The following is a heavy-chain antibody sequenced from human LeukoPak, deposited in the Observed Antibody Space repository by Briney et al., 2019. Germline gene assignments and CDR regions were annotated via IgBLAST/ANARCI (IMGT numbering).Heavy chain of an antibody. J-gene: IGHJ4*02. D-gene: IGHD3-22*01. CDR1: GYTFTSYD. V-gene: IGHV1-8*01. Sequence: ASVKVSCKASGYTFTSYDINWVRQATGQGLEWMGWMNPNSGNTGYAQKFQGRVTMTRNTSISTAYMELSSLRSEDTAVYYCARGIPPKYYYDSSGYYLFFDYWGQGTLVTVSS. CDR2: MNPNSGNT. CDR3: ARGIPPKYYYDSSGYYLFFDY.